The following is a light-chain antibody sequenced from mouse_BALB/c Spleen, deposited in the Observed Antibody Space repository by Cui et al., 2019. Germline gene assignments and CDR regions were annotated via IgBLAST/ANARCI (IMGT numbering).Light chain of an antibody. Sequence: DVVMTQTPLSLSVTIGQTASIYCKSSQSLLYSNGKTYLNWLQQRPGQAQKHLMYQVSTLDPGIPDRFSGSGSETDFTLKISRVEAEDLGVYYCLQGTYYPLTFGAGTKLELK. CDR3: LQGTYYPLT. J-gene: IGKJ5*01. CDR2: QVS. CDR1: QSLLYSNGKTY. V-gene: IGKV1-132*01.